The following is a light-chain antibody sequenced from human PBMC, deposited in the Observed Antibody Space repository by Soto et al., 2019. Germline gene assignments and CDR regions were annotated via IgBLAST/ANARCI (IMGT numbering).Light chain of an antibody. CDR3: QSYDSSLSGHVV. CDR1: SSNIGAGYN. Sequence: QAVVTQPPSVSGAPGQRVTISCTGSSSNIGAGYNVHWYQQLPGTAPKLLIYSNSNRPSGVPDRFSGSKSGTSASLAITGLQAEDEADYYCQSYDSSLSGHVVFGGGTKVTVL. CDR2: SNS. V-gene: IGLV1-40*01. J-gene: IGLJ2*01.